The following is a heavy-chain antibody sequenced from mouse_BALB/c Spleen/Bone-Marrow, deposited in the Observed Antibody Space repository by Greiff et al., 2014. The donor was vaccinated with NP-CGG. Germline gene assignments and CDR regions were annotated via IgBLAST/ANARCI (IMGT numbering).Heavy chain of an antibody. CDR3: ARGDYDYDDWFAY. D-gene: IGHD2-4*01. CDR2: IYPGDGDT. Sequence: VQRVESGAELARPGASVKLSCEASGYTFTSYWMQWVKQRPGQGLEWIGAIYPGDGDTRYTQKFKGKATLTADKSSSTAYMQLSSLASEDSAVYYCARGDYDYDDWFAYWGQGTLVTVSA. V-gene: IGHV1-87*01. CDR1: GYTFTSYW. J-gene: IGHJ3*01.